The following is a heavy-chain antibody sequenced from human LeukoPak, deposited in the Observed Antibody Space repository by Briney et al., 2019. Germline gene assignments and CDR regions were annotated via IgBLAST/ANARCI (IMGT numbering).Heavy chain of an antibody. V-gene: IGHV1-18*01. Sequence: SVKVSCKASDYTFTKYGLGWVRQTPRQGLEWMGWISTYNGNTIYAQKFQVRVTMTTDTSTSTAYMELRSLRSDDTAVYYCARTPRYDFWSGYSNWFDPWGQGTLVTVSS. J-gene: IGHJ5*02. CDR2: ISTYNGNT. CDR3: ARTPRYDFWSGYSNWFDP. CDR1: DYTFTKYG. D-gene: IGHD3-3*01.